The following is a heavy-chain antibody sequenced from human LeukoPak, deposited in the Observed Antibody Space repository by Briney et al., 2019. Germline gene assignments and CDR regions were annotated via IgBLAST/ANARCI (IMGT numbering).Heavy chain of an antibody. J-gene: IGHJ4*02. CDR2: ISTSNGNT. Sequence: ASVKVSCKASGYSFVLYGISWVRQAPGQGPEWMGWISTSNGNTEYAEKFQGRVTMTTDTPTSTAYMELRSLRADDTAVYYCARDLRWPVTTLFDYWGQGTLVTVSS. CDR3: ARDLRWPVTTLFDY. D-gene: IGHD4-17*01. V-gene: IGHV1-18*01. CDR1: GYSFVLYG.